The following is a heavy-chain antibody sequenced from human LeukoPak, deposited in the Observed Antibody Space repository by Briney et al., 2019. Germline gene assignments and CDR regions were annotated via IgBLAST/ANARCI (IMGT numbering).Heavy chain of an antibody. D-gene: IGHD2-15*01. V-gene: IGHV1-2*02. CDR2: INPSSGGT. Sequence: APVKVSCKPSGYTFTGYYMHWVRQAPGQGLEWMGWINPSSGGTNYPQKFQGRVTMTRDTSLSTAYMELSGLRSDDTAVYYCARGVVAATFYYYMDVWDKGTTVTVSS. J-gene: IGHJ6*03. CDR3: ARGVVAATFYYYMDV. CDR1: GYTFTGYY.